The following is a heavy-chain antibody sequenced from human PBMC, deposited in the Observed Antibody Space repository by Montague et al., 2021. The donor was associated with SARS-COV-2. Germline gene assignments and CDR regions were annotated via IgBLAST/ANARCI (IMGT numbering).Heavy chain of an antibody. J-gene: IGHJ6*02. CDR3: ARDPWRITIFGVVTRYGMDV. CDR2: IYYSGST. Sequence: SETLSLTCIVSGGSVSSGSCYWSWIRQPPGKGLEWLGYIYYSGSTNYNPSLKSRVTISVDTSKNQFSLKLSSVTAADTAVYYCARDPWRITIFGVVTRYGMDVWGQGTTVTVSS. CDR1: GGSVSSGSCY. V-gene: IGHV4-61*01. D-gene: IGHD3-3*01.